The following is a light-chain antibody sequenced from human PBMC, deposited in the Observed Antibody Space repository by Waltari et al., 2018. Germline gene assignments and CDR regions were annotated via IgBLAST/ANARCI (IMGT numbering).Light chain of an antibody. CDR3: QQHYATPRT. J-gene: IGKJ1*01. CDR1: QSLLYNFNNKSF. V-gene: IGKV4-1*01. Sequence: DIVMIQSPDSLAVPLGERVTINCKSSQSLLYNFNNKSFLAWYQQKPGQPPKMLIYWASSRESGVPARFSGGGSGTDFTLTISSLQAEDVALYYCQQHYATPRTFGQGTKVEI. CDR2: WAS.